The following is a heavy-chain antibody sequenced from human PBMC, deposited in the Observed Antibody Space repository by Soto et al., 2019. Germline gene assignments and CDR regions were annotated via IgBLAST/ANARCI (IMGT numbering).Heavy chain of an antibody. CDR1: GFFFSSYT. Sequence: EVQLVESGGGLVKPGGSLRLSCAGSGFFFSSYTMNWVRQAPGKGLAWVSSISGNSGYIYYADWVKGRFTISRDNAKNSLFLQMKNLRAEDTAVYYCASEITVDGRAGYWGQGTLVTVSS. CDR3: ASEITVDGRAGY. CDR2: ISGNSGYI. D-gene: IGHD6-19*01. J-gene: IGHJ4*02. V-gene: IGHV3-21*01.